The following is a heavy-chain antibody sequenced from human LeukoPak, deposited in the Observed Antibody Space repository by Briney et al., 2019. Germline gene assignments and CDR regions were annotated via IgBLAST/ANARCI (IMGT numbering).Heavy chain of an antibody. J-gene: IGHJ6*03. CDR2: MNPNSGNT. CDR1: GYTFTSYD. D-gene: IGHD3-3*01. Sequence: ASVKVSCKASGYTFTSYDINWVRQATGQGLEWIGWMNPNSGNTGYAQKFQGRVTMARNTSISTAYMELSSLRSEDTAVYYCARKGLGYDFWSGYFQYYYYYMDVWGKGTTVTVSS. CDR3: ARKGLGYDFWSGYFQYYYYYMDV. V-gene: IGHV1-8*01.